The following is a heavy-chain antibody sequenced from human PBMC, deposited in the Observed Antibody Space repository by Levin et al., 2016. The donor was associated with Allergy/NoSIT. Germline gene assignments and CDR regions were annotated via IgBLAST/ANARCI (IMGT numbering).Heavy chain of an antibody. Sequence: SETLSLTCAVSGYSISSGYFWDWIRQPPGKGLEWIGSIYHSGNTNYNPSLKSRVTISVDTSKNQFSLKLTSVTAADTAVYFCSRRTYSTPFDYWGQGTLVSVSS. CDR3: SRRTYSTPFDY. CDR2: IYHSGNT. CDR1: GYSISSGYF. J-gene: IGHJ4*02. D-gene: IGHD6-13*01. V-gene: IGHV4-38-2*01.